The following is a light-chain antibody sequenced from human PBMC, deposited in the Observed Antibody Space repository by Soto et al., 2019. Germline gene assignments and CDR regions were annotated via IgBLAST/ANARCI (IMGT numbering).Light chain of an antibody. CDR3: QQYNDWPRT. J-gene: IGKJ1*01. Sequence: ETFMTQSPAPLSVSPGERATLSCRASQSIGDKLAWYQQKPGQAPRILMYGASSRVTGVPTRISARGYGTEFTLTISSLQSEDLAVYYCQQYNDWPRTFGQGTKVDIK. CDR1: QSIGDK. V-gene: IGKV3-15*01. CDR2: GAS.